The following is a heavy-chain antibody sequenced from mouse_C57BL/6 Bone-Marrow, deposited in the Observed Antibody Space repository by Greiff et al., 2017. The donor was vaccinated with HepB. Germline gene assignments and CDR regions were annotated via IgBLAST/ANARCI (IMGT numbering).Heavy chain of an antibody. CDR1: GYTFTSYT. J-gene: IGHJ2*01. CDR3: AKDDGYYVDY. Sequence: VKLMESGAELARPGASVKMSCKASGYTFTSYTMHWVKQRPGQGLEWIGYINPSSGYTKYNQKFKDKATLTADKSSSTAYMQLSSLTSEDSAVYYCAKDDGYYVDYWGQGTTLTVSS. D-gene: IGHD2-3*01. CDR2: INPSSGYT. V-gene: IGHV1-4*01.